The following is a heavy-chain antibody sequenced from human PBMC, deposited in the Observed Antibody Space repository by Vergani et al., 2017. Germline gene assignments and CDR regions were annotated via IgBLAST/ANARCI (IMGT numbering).Heavy chain of an antibody. CDR3: ARDKEDDYVWGSYRGYRSNGMDV. D-gene: IGHD3-16*02. Sequence: QVQLVQSGAEVKKPGSSVKVSCKASGGTFSSYAISWVRQAPGQGLEWMGIINPSGGSTSYAQKFQGRVTMTRDTSTSTVYMELSSLRSEDTAVYYCARDKEDDYVWGSYRGYRSNGMDVWGQGTTVTVSS. J-gene: IGHJ6*02. V-gene: IGHV1-46*03. CDR1: GGTFSSYA. CDR2: INPSGGST.